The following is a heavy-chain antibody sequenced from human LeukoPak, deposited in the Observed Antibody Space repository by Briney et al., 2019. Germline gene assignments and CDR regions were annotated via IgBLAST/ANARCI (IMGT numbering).Heavy chain of an antibody. Sequence: PGGSLRLSCAASGFTLSDYYMSWIRQAPGKGLEWVSYIDTRSDTMYYADSVKGRFTISRDNAKNSLYLQMNNLRVEDTAVYFCARGHFGLDFWGQGTPVTVSS. CDR1: GFTLSDYY. V-gene: IGHV3-11*01. J-gene: IGHJ4*02. CDR3: ARGHFGLDF. D-gene: IGHD3-3*01. CDR2: IDTRSDTM.